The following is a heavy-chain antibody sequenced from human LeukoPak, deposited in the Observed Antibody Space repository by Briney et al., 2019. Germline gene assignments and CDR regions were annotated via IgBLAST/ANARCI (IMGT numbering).Heavy chain of an antibody. CDR1: EFTFNNYV. CDR3: AKGGKWDVTPFDY. Sequence: PGGSLRLSCTASEFTFNNYVMSWVRQAPGKGLEWVSSISGSGGTTYYAASVKGRFTISRDNSKNTLYLQVNSLRAEDTAVYYCAKGGKWDVTPFDYWGQGTLVTVSS. V-gene: IGHV3-23*01. CDR2: ISGSGGTT. J-gene: IGHJ4*02. D-gene: IGHD1-26*01.